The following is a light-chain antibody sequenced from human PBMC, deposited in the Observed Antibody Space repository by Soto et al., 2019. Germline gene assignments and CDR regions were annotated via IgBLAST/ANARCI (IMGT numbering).Light chain of an antibody. CDR3: AAWDDSLNGYV. Sequence: QSVLTQPPSASWTPGQRVTISCSGSSSNIGINTVNWYQQLPGTAPKLLIYSNNQRPSGVPDRFSGSKSGTSASLAVSGLQSEDEADYYCAAWDDSLNGYVFGTGTKVTVL. J-gene: IGLJ1*01. CDR2: SNN. CDR1: SSNIGINT. V-gene: IGLV1-44*01.